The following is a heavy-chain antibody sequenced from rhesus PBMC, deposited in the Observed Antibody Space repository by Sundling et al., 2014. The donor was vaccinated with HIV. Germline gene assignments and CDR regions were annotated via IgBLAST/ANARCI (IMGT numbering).Heavy chain of an antibody. CDR2: ITWSGDNT. J-gene: IGHJ4*01. V-gene: IGHV3-201*01. CDR1: GFTFDDYA. CDR3: ARDGGIYYWASYFDY. Sequence: EVQLMESGGGVVQPGGSLRLSCAASGFTFDDYAMHWVRQAPGKGLEWVSGITWSGDNTGYADSVKGRFTISRDNAKNSLYLQMNRLRAEDTALYYCARDGGIYYWASYFDYWGQGVLVTVSS. D-gene: IGHD3-22*01.